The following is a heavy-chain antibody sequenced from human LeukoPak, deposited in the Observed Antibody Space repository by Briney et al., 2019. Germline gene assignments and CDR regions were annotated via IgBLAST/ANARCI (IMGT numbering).Heavy chain of an antibody. D-gene: IGHD2-15*01. CDR3: ARVSHEAAYVDY. Sequence: GGSLRLSCVASGFTFNIYSMNWVRQAPGKGLEWVAVISYDGSNKYYADSVKGRFTISRDNSKNTLYLQMNSLRAEDTAVYYCARVSHEAAYVDYWGQGTLVTVSS. V-gene: IGHV3-30*03. CDR2: ISYDGSNK. J-gene: IGHJ4*02. CDR1: GFTFNIYS.